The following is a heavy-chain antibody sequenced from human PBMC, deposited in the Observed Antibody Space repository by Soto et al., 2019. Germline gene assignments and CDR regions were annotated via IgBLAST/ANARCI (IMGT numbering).Heavy chain of an antibody. J-gene: IGHJ5*02. Sequence: GGSLRLSCTVSGFTFSDHYMDWFRQAPGRGLEWVGRSRNKANSYTTEYAASVEGRSTISRDDSKNSLFLQMSSLKTEDTAVYFCARQSPHSGTYFFDPWGQGTLVTVSS. CDR2: SRNKANSYTT. D-gene: IGHD1-26*01. CDR1: GFTFSDHY. V-gene: IGHV3-72*01. CDR3: ARQSPHSGTYFFDP.